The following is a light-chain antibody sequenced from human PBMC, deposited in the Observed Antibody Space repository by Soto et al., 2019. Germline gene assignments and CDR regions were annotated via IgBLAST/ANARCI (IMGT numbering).Light chain of an antibody. Sequence: EIMMTQSPSTLSVSPGERATLSCRASQSVSSNLAWYQQKPGQAPRLLIYGASTRATGIPARFSGSGSGTEFTLTVSSLQSEDFAVYYCQQYNNWPITFGQGARLENK. CDR3: QQYNNWPIT. J-gene: IGKJ5*01. CDR2: GAS. CDR1: QSVSSN. V-gene: IGKV3-15*01.